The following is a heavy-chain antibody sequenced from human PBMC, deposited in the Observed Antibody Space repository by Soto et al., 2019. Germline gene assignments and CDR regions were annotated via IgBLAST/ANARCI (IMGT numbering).Heavy chain of an antibody. CDR1: GFTFSDYW. Sequence: PGGSLRLSCAASGFTFSDYWMSWVRQAPGKGLEWVANIKQDGSERYYVDSVKGRFTISRDNAKNSLYLQMNTLRAEDTAMYYCARGGFGYWGQGTLVTVSS. CDR2: IKQDGSER. CDR3: ARGGFGY. V-gene: IGHV3-7*01. J-gene: IGHJ4*02. D-gene: IGHD3-10*01.